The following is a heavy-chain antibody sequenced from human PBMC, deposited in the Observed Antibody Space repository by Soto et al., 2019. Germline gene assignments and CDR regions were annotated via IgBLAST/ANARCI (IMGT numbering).Heavy chain of an antibody. CDR2: ISSSSSYI. J-gene: IGHJ4*02. D-gene: IGHD1-26*01. CDR3: ARVVGATPYFDY. CDR1: GFTFSSYS. Sequence: PGGSLRLSCAASGFTFSSYSMNWVRQAPGKGLEWVSSISSSSSYIYYADSVKGRFTISRDNAKNSLYLQMNSLRAEDTAVYYCARVVGATPYFDYWGQGTLVTVSS. V-gene: IGHV3-21*01.